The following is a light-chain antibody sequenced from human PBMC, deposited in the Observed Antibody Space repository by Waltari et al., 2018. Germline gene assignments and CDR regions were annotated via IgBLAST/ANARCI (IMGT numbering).Light chain of an antibody. CDR1: SSNIGNNY. CDR2: EDN. V-gene: IGLV1-51*02. J-gene: IGLJ7*01. Sequence: QSVLTQPPSVSAAPGQRVTIFCSGGSSNIGNNYVSWYRQLPGTAPKLLIYEDNERPSGIPDRCSGSKSGTSATLDITGLQAGDEADYYCGTWDSSLSGAVFGGGTHLTVL. CDR3: GTWDSSLSGAV.